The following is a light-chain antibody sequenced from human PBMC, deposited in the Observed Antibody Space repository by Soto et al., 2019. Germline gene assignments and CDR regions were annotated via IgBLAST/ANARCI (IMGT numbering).Light chain of an antibody. J-gene: IGKJ1*01. Sequence: DIQMTQSPSTLSASVGDRVTITCRASHSISSFLAWYQQKPGKAPKLLIYDASSLESGVPSRFSGSGSGTEYTLTISSLQPDDFATYYCQQYNSYSPSTFGQGTKVDIK. CDR3: QQYNSYSPST. CDR1: HSISSF. CDR2: DAS. V-gene: IGKV1-5*01.